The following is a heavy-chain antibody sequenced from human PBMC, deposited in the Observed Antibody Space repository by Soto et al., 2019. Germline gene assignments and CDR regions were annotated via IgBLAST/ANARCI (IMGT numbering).Heavy chain of an antibody. CDR1: GYSLTGYY. D-gene: IGHD6-6*01. V-gene: IGHV1-2*02. Sequence: QVQLVQSGAEVKKPGASVKVSCKASGYSLTGYYMHWVRQAPGQGLEWMGWINPNSGGTNYAQRCQGRVTMTRDTSINTVYMDLSRLTSDDTAVYFCARGVRSSSSWENYYYYYAMDVWGQGTTVTVS. CDR2: INPNSGGT. J-gene: IGHJ6*02. CDR3: ARGVRSSSSWENYYYYYAMDV.